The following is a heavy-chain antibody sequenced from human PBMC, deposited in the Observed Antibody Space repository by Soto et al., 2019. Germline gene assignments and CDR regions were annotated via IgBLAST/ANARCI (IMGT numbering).Heavy chain of an antibody. D-gene: IGHD1-26*01. CDR3: ARGGALRPNGHVPLDF. J-gene: IGHJ4*02. V-gene: IGHV4-30-2*01. CDR1: GASITSGSYS. Sequence: SETLSLTCTVSGASITSGSYSWSWIRQAPGKGLEWIGNIHVTGYTAFSPSLKRRVTMSVDTSKNQFSLNVNSVTAADTAVYFCARGGALRPNGHVPLDFWGQGTLVTVSS. CDR2: IHVTGYT.